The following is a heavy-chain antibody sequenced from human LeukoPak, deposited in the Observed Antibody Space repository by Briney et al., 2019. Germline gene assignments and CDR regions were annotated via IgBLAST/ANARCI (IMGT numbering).Heavy chain of an antibody. D-gene: IGHD3-9*01. J-gene: IGHJ4*02. V-gene: IGHV1-2*02. CDR1: GYTFTVYY. CDR2: INPNSGGT. Sequence: VASVKVSCKASGYTFTVYYIYWVRQTPGQGLEWMGWINPNSGGTNYAQKFQGRVTMTRDTSISTAYMELSRLRSDDTAVYYCARDLTGAPSGYWGQGTLVTVSS. CDR3: ARDLTGAPSGY.